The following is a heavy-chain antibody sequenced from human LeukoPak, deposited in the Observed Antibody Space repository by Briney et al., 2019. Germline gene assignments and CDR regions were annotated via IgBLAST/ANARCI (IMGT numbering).Heavy chain of an antibody. Sequence: GGSLRLSCAASGFTFSSYAMSWVRQAPGKGLEWVSTISGSGGSTYYADSVKGRFTISRDSSKNTLYLQMNSLRAEDTAVYYCAKTNDVVGRYFDYWGQGTLVTVSS. V-gene: IGHV3-23*01. D-gene: IGHD3-16*01. J-gene: IGHJ4*02. CDR1: GFTFSSYA. CDR3: AKTNDVVGRYFDY. CDR2: ISGSGGST.